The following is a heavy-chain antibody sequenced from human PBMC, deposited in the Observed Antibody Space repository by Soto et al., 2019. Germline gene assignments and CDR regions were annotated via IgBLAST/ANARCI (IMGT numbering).Heavy chain of an antibody. J-gene: IGHJ6*02. Sequence: ASVKVSCKASGYTFTSYDINWVRQPTGQGLEWMGWMNPNSGNTGYAQKFQGRVTMTRNTSISTAYMELSSLRAEDTAVYYCAKWSNSSSWQVYGMDVWGQGTTVTV. D-gene: IGHD6-13*01. V-gene: IGHV1-8*01. CDR1: GYTFTSYD. CDR2: MNPNSGNT. CDR3: AKWSNSSSWQVYGMDV.